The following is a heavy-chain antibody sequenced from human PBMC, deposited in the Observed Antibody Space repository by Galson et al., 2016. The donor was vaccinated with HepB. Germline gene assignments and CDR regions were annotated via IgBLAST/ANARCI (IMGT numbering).Heavy chain of an antibody. D-gene: IGHD2/OR15-2a*01. V-gene: IGHV4-34*01. CDR3: ARGRGRTWPTSDY. CDR2: INDGGIT. J-gene: IGHJ4*02. Sequence: ETLSLTCDVHGGSISGYHWNWIRQPPGKGLEWRGEINDGGITSYSPSLESRVTVSVDLSKSQLSLNLVAVTAADTAVYYCARGRGRTWPTSDYWGQGVLVTVSS. CDR1: GGSISGYH.